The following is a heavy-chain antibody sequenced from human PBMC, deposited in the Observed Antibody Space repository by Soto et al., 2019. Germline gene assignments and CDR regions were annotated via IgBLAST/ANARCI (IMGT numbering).Heavy chain of an antibody. V-gene: IGHV1-24*01. Sequence: ASVKVSCKVSGYTLTELSIHWVRQAPGEGLEWMGGFDLENGETIYAQRFQGRVTMTEESSADTPYMELSSLRSEDTAVYYCARGKNFFRWCSGGSCYSGNWFDPWGQGTLVTAPQ. J-gene: IGHJ5*02. CDR3: ARGKNFFRWCSGGSCYSGNWFDP. D-gene: IGHD2-15*01. CDR1: GYTLTELS. CDR2: FDLENGET.